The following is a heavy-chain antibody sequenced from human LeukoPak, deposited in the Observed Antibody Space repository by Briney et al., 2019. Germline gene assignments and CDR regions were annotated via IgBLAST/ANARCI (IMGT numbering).Heavy chain of an antibody. CDR3: ARGDGYNFNWFDP. Sequence: AASVKVSCKASGYTFTGYYMHWVRQAPGQGLEWKGWINPNSGGTNYAQKFQGRVTMTRDTSISTAYMELSRLRSDDTAVYYCARGDGYNFNWFDPWGQGTLVTVSS. CDR2: INPNSGGT. CDR1: GYTFTGYY. D-gene: IGHD5-24*01. V-gene: IGHV1-2*02. J-gene: IGHJ5*02.